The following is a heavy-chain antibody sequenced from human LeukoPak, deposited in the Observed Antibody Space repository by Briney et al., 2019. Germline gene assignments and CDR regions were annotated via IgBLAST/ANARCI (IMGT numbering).Heavy chain of an antibody. CDR3: AKEWRWLQSGNYFDY. V-gene: IGHV3-23*01. CDR2: ISGSGGST. CDR1: GFTFSSYA. J-gene: IGHJ4*02. D-gene: IGHD5-24*01. Sequence: GGSLRLSCAPSGFTFSSYAMSWVRQAPGKGLEWVSAISGSGGSTYYADSVKGWYTISRDNSKNTLYLQMNSLRAEDTAVYYCAKEWRWLQSGNYFDYWGQGTLVTVSS.